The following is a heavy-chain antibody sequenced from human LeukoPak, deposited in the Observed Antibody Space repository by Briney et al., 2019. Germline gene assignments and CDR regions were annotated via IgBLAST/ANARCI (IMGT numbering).Heavy chain of an antibody. CDR1: GFIFSTHG. CDR3: ARDLSFGSLDF. J-gene: IGHJ4*02. CDR2: MWYDGSRA. Sequence: GGSLRLSCAASGFIFSTHGMHWVRQAPGKGLEWVAGMWYDGSRADYADSVKGRFTISRDMSKNTLNLQMNSLRVEDTAMFYCARDLSFGSLDFRGQGTLVTVSS. D-gene: IGHD1-26*01. V-gene: IGHV3-33*01.